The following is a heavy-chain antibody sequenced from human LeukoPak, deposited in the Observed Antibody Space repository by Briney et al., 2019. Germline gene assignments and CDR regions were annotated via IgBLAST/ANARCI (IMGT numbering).Heavy chain of an antibody. Sequence: SGGSLRLSCAASGFTFSSYWMHWVRQAPGKGLVWVSCINSDGSSTSYADSVKGRFTISRDNAKNTLYLQMNSLRAEDTAVYYCARNGYYYDSSGYYYDYWGQGTLVTVSS. CDR3: ARNGYYYDSSGYYYDY. CDR1: GFTFSSYW. CDR2: INSDGSST. V-gene: IGHV3-74*01. D-gene: IGHD3-22*01. J-gene: IGHJ4*02.